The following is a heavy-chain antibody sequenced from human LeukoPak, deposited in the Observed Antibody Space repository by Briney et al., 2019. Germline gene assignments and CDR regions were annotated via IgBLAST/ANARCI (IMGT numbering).Heavy chain of an antibody. CDR1: GGSFSDDY. J-gene: IGHJ5*02. CDR3: ARHIIVVVPAATAALGFDP. V-gene: IGHV4-34*01. CDR2: INHSGNT. Sequence: SETLSLTCAVYGGSFSDDYWSWIRQPPGKGLEYIGEINHSGNTNYNPSLKSRVSISVDTSKNQFSLKLSSVTAADTAVYYCARHIIVVVPAATAALGFDPWGQGTLVTVSS. D-gene: IGHD2-2*01.